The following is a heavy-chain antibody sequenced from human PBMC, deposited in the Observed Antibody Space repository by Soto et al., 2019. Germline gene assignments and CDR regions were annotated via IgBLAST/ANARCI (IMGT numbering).Heavy chain of an antibody. CDR1: GGSFRGYY. V-gene: IGHV4-34*01. J-gene: IGHJ2*01. D-gene: IGHD3-9*01. Sequence: QVQLQQWGAGPLRPLETLSLTCGVSGGSFRGYYWAWIRQSPGKGLEWIGEINDRGSINYNPSLKSRVRISVDTSKNHYSLNLSSVTAADTAVYYCARESHDILTGPPWVWYFDLWGRGNLVTVSS. CDR3: ARESHDILTGPPWVWYFDL. CDR2: INDRGSI.